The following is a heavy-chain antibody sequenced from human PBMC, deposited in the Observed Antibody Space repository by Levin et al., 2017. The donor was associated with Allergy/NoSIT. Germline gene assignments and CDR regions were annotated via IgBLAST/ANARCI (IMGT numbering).Heavy chain of an antibody. CDR2: IYNSGTT. J-gene: IGHJ3*02. D-gene: IGHD6-6*01. CDR3: ARGKGHSSSRVAFDI. CDR1: GDSISSSPYC. V-gene: IGHV4-39*07. Sequence: SETLSLTCSVSGDSISSSPYCWGWVRQPPGKGLEWIGTIYNSGTTYSNPSLKSRVTISVDTSKNQFSLKLSSVTAADTAVYYCARGKGHSSSRVAFDIWGQGTMVTVSS.